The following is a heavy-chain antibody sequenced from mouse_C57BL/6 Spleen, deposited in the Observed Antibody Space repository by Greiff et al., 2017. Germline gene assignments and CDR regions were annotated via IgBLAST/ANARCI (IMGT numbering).Heavy chain of an antibody. D-gene: IGHD2-3*01. CDR1: GYAFSSYW. CDR2: IYPGDGDT. Sequence: QVQLQQSGAELVKPGASVKISCKASGYAFSSYWMNWVKQRPGKGLEWIGQIYPGDGDTNYNGKFKGKATLTADKSSSTAYMQLSSLTSEDSAVYFCANDGYYVGYAMDYWGQGTSVTVSS. CDR3: ANDGYYVGYAMDY. V-gene: IGHV1-80*01. J-gene: IGHJ4*01.